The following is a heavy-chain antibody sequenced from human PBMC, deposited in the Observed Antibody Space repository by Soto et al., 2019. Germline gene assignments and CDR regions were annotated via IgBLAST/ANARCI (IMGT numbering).Heavy chain of an antibody. D-gene: IGHD6-25*01. CDR1: GYTFTTCD. V-gene: IGHV1-8*01. CDR2: MNPYTGNA. Sequence: ASVKVSCQDSGYTFTTCDIHWVRQATGQGLEWVGSMNPYTGNAGHAQKFQGRVTMTRNTSIHTAYMELSSLTPADTAVYSCARRKERARPHYFDSWGQGTLITVS. J-gene: IGHJ4*02. CDR3: ARRKERARPHYFDS.